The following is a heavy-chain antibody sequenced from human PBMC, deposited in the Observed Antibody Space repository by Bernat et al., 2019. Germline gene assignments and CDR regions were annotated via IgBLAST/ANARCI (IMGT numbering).Heavy chain of an antibody. Sequence: EVQLVESGGGVVQPGGSLRLSCAASGCTFSSYWMHWVRQAPGKGLVWVSRMNGDGRSTSHADSVKGRFTISRDNAQNTLYLQMNSLRAEDTAVYYCARGYYDSPDVWGQGTTVTVSS. CDR3: ARGYYDSPDV. J-gene: IGHJ6*02. D-gene: IGHD3-22*01. CDR1: GCTFSSYW. CDR2: MNGDGRST. V-gene: IGHV3-74*01.